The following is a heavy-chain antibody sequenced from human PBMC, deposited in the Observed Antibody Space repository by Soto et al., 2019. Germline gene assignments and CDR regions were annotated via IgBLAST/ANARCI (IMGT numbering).Heavy chain of an antibody. V-gene: IGHV4-61*01. CDR2: IYHSGST. D-gene: IGHD6-19*01. Sequence: QVQLQESGPGLVKPSETLSLTCTVSGGSVSSGSYYWGWIRQPPGKGLEWIGYIYHSGSTNYNPSLKSRVTISVDTSKIRFSLSLTSVTATDTAVYYCARLSAAWFDPWGQGTLVTVAS. J-gene: IGHJ5*02. CDR3: ARLSAAWFDP. CDR1: GGSVSSGSYY.